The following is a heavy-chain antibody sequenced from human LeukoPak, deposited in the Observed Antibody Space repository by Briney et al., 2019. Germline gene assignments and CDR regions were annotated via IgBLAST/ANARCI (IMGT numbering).Heavy chain of an antibody. CDR3: ASAAAKYSGSYYVSA. V-gene: IGHV4-4*02. CDR2: IYHSGST. Sequence: SETLSLTCAVSGGSISSSNWWSWVRPPPGKGLEWIGEIYHSGSTNYNPSLKSRVTISVDKSKNQFSLKLSSVTAADTAVYYCASAAAKYSGSYYVSAWGQGTLVTVSS. CDR1: GGSISSSNW. D-gene: IGHD1-26*01. J-gene: IGHJ5*02.